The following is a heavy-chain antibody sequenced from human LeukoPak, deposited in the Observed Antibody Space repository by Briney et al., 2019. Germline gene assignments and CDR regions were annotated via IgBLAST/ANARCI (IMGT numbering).Heavy chain of an antibody. J-gene: IGHJ5*02. D-gene: IGHD3-10*01. Sequence: SETLSLTCTVSGGSISNSTYYWSWIRQPAGKGLEWIGRIYTSGSTNYNPSLRSRVTMSVDTSKNQFSLKLSSVTAADTAVYCCARDSYYYGSGSSTNWFDPWAREPWSPSPQ. CDR3: ARDSYYYGSGSSTNWFDP. CDR1: GGSISNSTYY. CDR2: IYTSGST. V-gene: IGHV4-61*02.